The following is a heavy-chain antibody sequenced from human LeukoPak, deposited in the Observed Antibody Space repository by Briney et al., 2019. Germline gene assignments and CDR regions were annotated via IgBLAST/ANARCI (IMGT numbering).Heavy chain of an antibody. Sequence: GGSLRLSCAASGFTFRSYAMRWVRQAPGKGVEWVSAISGSGGSTYYADSVKGRFTISRHNSKNTLYLGMNSLRAEETAVYYCAKDLCYDSSGYRLDYWGQGTLVTVSS. V-gene: IGHV3-23*01. CDR3: AKDLCYDSSGYRLDY. J-gene: IGHJ4*02. D-gene: IGHD3-22*01. CDR2: ISGSGGST. CDR1: GFTFRSYA.